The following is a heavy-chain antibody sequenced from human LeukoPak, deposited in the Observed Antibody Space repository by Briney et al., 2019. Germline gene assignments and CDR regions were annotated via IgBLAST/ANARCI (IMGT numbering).Heavy chain of an antibody. CDR2: ISGSGGST. D-gene: IGHD1-26*01. CDR3: AKDRGSYSTTADS. J-gene: IGHJ5*01. CDR1: GFTFSSYA. V-gene: IGHV3-23*01. Sequence: GGSLRLSCAASGFTFSSYAMIWVRQAPGKGLECFSAISGSGGSTYYADSVRGRFTISRDNSKNTLYLQMNSLRAEDKAVYYCAKDRGSYSTTADSWGQGTLVTVSS.